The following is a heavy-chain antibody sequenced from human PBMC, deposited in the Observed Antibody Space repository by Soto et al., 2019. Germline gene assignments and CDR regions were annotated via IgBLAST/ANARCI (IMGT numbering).Heavy chain of an antibody. D-gene: IGHD2-15*01. CDR2: IYPGDSDT. Sequence: EVQLVQSGAEVKKPGESLKISCKGSGYSFTSYWIGWVRQMPGKGLECMGIIYPGDSDTRYSPSFQGQVTISADKSISTAYLQWSSLKASDTARYYCARPLSPGGGYDAFEIWGQGTMVTVSS. CDR3: ARPLSPGGGYDAFEI. J-gene: IGHJ3*02. V-gene: IGHV5-51*03. CDR1: GYSFTSYW.